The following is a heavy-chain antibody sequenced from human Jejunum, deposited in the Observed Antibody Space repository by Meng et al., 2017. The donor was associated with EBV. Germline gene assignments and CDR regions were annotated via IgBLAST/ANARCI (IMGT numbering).Heavy chain of an antibody. CDR3: ATFNCTVGTCSFDS. Sequence: QVQQWGAGPLRPSETLSLAVAVYGGSFRDYYWSWIRQPPGKGLEWIGEIDHSGRTNYNPSLKSRVTLSLLTSKDHFSLRLSSVTAADTAVYYCATFNCTVGTCSFDSWGQGTLVTVSS. D-gene: IGHD2-8*02. V-gene: IGHV4-34*01. CDR2: IDHSGRT. J-gene: IGHJ4*02. CDR1: GGSFRDYY.